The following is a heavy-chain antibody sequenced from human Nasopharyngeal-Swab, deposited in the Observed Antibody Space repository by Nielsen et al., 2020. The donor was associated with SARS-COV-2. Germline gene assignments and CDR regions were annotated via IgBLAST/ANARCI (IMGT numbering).Heavy chain of an antibody. CDR2: ISSDDSP. Sequence: GESLKISCAASGFTVGRNFMSWVRQAPGKGPEWVSFISSDDSPQYADSVKGRFTISRHTSENTIYLQMNSLRAEDTAIYYCARVGYLYLYGAFDIWGQGTLVTVSS. V-gene: IGHV3-53*04. CDR3: ARVGYLYLYGAFDI. CDR1: GFTVGRNF. D-gene: IGHD1-1*01. J-gene: IGHJ3*02.